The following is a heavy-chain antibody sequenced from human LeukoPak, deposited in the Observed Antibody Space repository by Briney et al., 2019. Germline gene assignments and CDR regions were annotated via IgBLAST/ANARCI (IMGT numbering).Heavy chain of an antibody. V-gene: IGHV4-61*02. J-gene: IGHJ3*02. D-gene: IGHD2-2*01. Sequence: SETLSLTCTVSGGSISSGSYYWSWIRQPAGKGLEWIGRIYTSGSTNYNPSLKSRVTISVDTSKNQFSLKLSSVTAADTAVYYCARQEEGLSNRAFDIWGQGTMVTVSS. CDR2: IYTSGST. CDR3: ARQEEGLSNRAFDI. CDR1: GGSISSGSYY.